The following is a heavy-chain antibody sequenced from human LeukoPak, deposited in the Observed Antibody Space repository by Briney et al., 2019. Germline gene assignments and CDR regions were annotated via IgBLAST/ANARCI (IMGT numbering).Heavy chain of an antibody. CDR1: GFTFSRYG. D-gene: IGHD5-24*01. V-gene: IGHV3-48*02. Sequence: GGSLRLSCAASGFTFSRYGMNWVRQAPGKGLEWVSYISGSTRTIYDADSVKGRFTISRDNAKNSLYLQMNSLRDEDTAVYYCARDPLRWLQNNYYYYYMGVWGKGTTVTVSS. CDR3: ARDPLRWLQNNYYYYYMGV. CDR2: ISGSTRTI. J-gene: IGHJ6*03.